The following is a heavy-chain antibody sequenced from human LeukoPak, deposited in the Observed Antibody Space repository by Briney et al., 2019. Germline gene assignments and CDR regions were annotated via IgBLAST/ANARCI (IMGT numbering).Heavy chain of an antibody. Sequence: SETLSLTCNVSAGSINDNYWSWIRQPAGKGLEWIGRINTSGNTNYNRSLKSRVTISIDTSKNHFSLRLNSVTAADTAVYYCARGRWNGMDVWGRGTTVTVSS. CDR1: AGSINDNY. V-gene: IGHV4-4*07. CDR2: INTSGNT. D-gene: IGHD4-23*01. J-gene: IGHJ6*02. CDR3: ARGRWNGMDV.